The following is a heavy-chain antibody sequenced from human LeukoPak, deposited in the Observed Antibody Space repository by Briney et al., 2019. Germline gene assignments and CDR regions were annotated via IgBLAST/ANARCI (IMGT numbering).Heavy chain of an antibody. CDR2: IYYSGST. CDR3: ARGIYSGSYLSLDY. V-gene: IGHV4-59*01. D-gene: IGHD1-26*01. J-gene: IGHJ4*02. Sequence: SETLSLTCTVSGGSISSYYWSWIRQPPGKGLEWIGYIYYSGSTNYNPSLKSRVTISVDTSKNQFSLKLSSVTAADTAVYYCARGIYSGSYLSLDYWGQGTLVTVSS. CDR1: GGSISSYY.